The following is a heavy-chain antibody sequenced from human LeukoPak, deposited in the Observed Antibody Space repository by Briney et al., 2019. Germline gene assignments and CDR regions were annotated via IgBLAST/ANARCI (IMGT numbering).Heavy chain of an antibody. CDR3: AKGSDPFRWFGEFNVKLPRPIRHYYFDS. Sequence: SETLSLTCTVSGGSISSGGYYWSWIRQPAGKGLEWIGRIYTSGNTNYNPSLKSRATISVDTSKNQFSLELSSVTAADTAVYYCAKGSDPFRWFGEFNVKLPRPIRHYYFDSWGQGTLVTVSS. J-gene: IGHJ4*02. CDR1: GGSISSGGYY. D-gene: IGHD3-10*01. CDR2: IYTSGNT. V-gene: IGHV4-61*02.